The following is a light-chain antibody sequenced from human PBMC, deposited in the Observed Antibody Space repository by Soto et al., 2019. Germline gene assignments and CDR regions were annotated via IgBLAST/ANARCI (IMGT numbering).Light chain of an antibody. CDR3: QQYNDWPRT. V-gene: IGKV3-15*01. J-gene: IGKJ1*01. CDR2: GAS. Sequence: EIVMTQSPATLSVSPGERATLSCRASQSVGNYLAWYQQKPGQVPRLLIYGASTRAVGLSPRFSGGVSGTEITLTTSSLQSQDFAVYYWQQYNDWPRTFVQGTKVGIK. CDR1: QSVGNY.